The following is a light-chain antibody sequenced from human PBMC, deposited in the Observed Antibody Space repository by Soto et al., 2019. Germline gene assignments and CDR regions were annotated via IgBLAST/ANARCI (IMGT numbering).Light chain of an antibody. V-gene: IGKV1-5*01. CDR3: QQHNSYRT. Sequence: DIQMTQSPSTLSASVGDRVTITCRASQSISSWLAWYQQKPGEAPKLLIYDASSLESGVQSRFSGSGSGTEFTLTISRLQPDDFATYYCQQHNSYRTFGQGTKVEIK. J-gene: IGKJ1*01. CDR2: DAS. CDR1: QSISSW.